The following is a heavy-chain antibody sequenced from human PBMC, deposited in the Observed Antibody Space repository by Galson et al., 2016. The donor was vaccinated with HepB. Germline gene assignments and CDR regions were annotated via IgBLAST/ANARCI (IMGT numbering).Heavy chain of an antibody. CDR2: INRDGSVK. CDR3: ARDETRGDRSAYYDALDH. CDR1: GFTFSSYW. Sequence: SLRLSCAASGFTFSSYWMTWVRQAPGKGLEWVANINRDGSVKYYVDSVMGRFTISRDNAKNSLFLQMNSLRAEDTAVYFCARDETRGDRSAYYDALDHWGQGTLVTVSS. D-gene: IGHD3-22*01. J-gene: IGHJ4*02. V-gene: IGHV3-7*01.